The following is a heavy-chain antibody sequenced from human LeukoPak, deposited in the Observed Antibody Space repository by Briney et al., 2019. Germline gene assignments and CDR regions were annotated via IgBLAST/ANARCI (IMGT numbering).Heavy chain of an antibody. CDR1: GYTFTSYG. CDR3: ARAAAGEWYQLLRYWFDP. J-gene: IGHJ5*02. Sequence: ASVKVSCKASGYTFTSYGISWVRQPPGQGLEWMGWISAYNGNTNYAQKLQGRVTMTTDTSTSTAYMELRGLRSDDTAVYYCARAAAGEWYQLLRYWFDPWGQGTLVTVSS. D-gene: IGHD2-2*01. CDR2: ISAYNGNT. V-gene: IGHV1-18*01.